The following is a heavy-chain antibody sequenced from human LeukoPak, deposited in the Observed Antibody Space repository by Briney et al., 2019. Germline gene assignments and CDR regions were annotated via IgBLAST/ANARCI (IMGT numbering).Heavy chain of an antibody. J-gene: IGHJ4*02. CDR2: IRPHTGET. CDR1: GYNFPSYG. CDR3: ARDRGGKGSAIFY. D-gene: IGHD2-2*01. Sequence: GASVKVSCKASGYNFPSYGINWVRQAPGQGLEWMGWIRPHTGETNSAQRFRDRVTMTTDTSTTTAYMELRSLRFGDTAVYYCARDRGGKGSAIFYWGQGSLVTVSS. V-gene: IGHV1-18*01.